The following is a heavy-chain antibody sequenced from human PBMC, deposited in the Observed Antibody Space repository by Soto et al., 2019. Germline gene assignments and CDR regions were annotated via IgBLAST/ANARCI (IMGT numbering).Heavy chain of an antibody. CDR3: ASNYLYYYGSGNTNYYGMDV. D-gene: IGHD3-10*01. Sequence: QVQLVQSGAEVKKPGASVKVSCKASGYTFTSYGISWVRQAPGQGLEWMGWISAYNGNTNYAQKLQGRVTMTTDTSTSTAYMDVRSLRSDDTAVYYCASNYLYYYGSGNTNYYGMDVWGQGTTVTVSS. CDR2: ISAYNGNT. J-gene: IGHJ6*02. V-gene: IGHV1-18*01. CDR1: GYTFTSYG.